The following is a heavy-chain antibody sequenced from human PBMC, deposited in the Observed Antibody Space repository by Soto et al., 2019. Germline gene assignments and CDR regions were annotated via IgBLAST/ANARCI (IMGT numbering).Heavy chain of an antibody. CDR2: IVVGSGNT. J-gene: IGHJ3*02. CDR1: GFTFTSSA. D-gene: IGHD3-22*01. V-gene: IGHV1-58*01. Sequence: QMQLVQSGPEVKKPGTSVKVSCKASGFTFTSSAVQWVRQARGQRLEWIGGIVVGSGNTNYAQKFQERVTITRDMPTSTAYMELSSLRSEDTAVYYCAAGLIADAFDIWGQGTMVTVSS. CDR3: AAGLIADAFDI.